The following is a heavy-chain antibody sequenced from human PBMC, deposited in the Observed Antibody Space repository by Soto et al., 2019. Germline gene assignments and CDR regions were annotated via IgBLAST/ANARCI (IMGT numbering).Heavy chain of an antibody. CDR3: AGMFRFGDLLFDY. D-gene: IGHD3-10*01. Sequence: SETLSLTCAVSGGSISSSNWWSWVRQPPGKGLEWIGDIYHSRSTNYNPSLKSRVTMSLDTSKNQYSLRLSSVTAADTAVYFCAGMFRFGDLLFDYWGPGTLVTVSS. CDR2: IYHSRST. V-gene: IGHV4-4*02. CDR1: GGSISSSNW. J-gene: IGHJ4*02.